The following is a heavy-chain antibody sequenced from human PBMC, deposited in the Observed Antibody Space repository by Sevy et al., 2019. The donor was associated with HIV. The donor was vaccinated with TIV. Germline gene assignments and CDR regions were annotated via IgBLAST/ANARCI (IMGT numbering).Heavy chain of an antibody. CDR2: IYYSGST. J-gene: IGHJ3*02. Sequence: SETLSLTCTVSGGSISSSSYYWGWIRQPPGKGLEWIGSIYYSGSTYYNPSLKSRVTISVDTSKNQFSLKLSSVTAADTAVYYCAREFLEWYHAFDIWGQGTMVTVSS. CDR1: GGSISSSSYY. CDR3: AREFLEWYHAFDI. D-gene: IGHD3-3*01. V-gene: IGHV4-39*02.